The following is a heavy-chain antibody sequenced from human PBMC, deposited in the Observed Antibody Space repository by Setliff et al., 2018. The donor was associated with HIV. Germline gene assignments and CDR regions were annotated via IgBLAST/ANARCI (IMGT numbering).Heavy chain of an antibody. J-gene: IGHJ4*02. CDR2: IPIIGRT. CDR3: ARGDYASPPLFMGY. V-gene: IGHV4-4*08. D-gene: IGHD4-17*01. Sequence: PSETLSLTCTVSGDSISTYHWSWIRQTPGKGLEWIGNIPIIGRTTYNLSLKSRLTITRDTSKNQISLILSSVTAADTAMYYCARGDYASPPLFMGYWGQGTLVTVSS. CDR1: GDSISTYH.